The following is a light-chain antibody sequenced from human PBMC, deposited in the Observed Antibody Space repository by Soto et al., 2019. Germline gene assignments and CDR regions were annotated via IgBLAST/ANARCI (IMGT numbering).Light chain of an antibody. CDR3: QQYQSYSRT. CDR1: QSVSDW. CDR2: KAS. V-gene: IGKV1-5*03. Sequence: DIQMTQSPSTLCASVGDRVTITCRASQSVSDWLAWYQHKPGKTPKLLIYKASTLESGVPSRFSGFGSGTEFTLTISSLKPDDFATYYCQQYQSYSRTFGQGTTGDIK. J-gene: IGKJ1*01.